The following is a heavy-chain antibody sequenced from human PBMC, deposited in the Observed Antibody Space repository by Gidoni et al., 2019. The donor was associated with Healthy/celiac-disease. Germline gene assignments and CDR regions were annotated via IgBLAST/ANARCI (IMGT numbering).Heavy chain of an antibody. Sequence: QVQLQQWGAGLLKPSETLSLTCAVYGGSFSGYYWSWIRQPPGKGLEWIGEINHSGSTNYNPSLKSRVTISVDTSKNQFSLKLSSVTAADTAVYYCARGLSYGSGSSRSFFDYWGQGTLVTVSS. J-gene: IGHJ4*02. CDR1: GGSFSGYY. V-gene: IGHV4-34*01. D-gene: IGHD3-10*01. CDR3: ARGLSYGSGSSRSFFDY. CDR2: INHSGST.